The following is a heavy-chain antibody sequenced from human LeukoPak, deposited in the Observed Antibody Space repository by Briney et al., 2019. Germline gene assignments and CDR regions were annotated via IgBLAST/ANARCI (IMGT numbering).Heavy chain of an antibody. CDR1: GFTFSGYW. V-gene: IGHV3-7*01. J-gene: IGHJ6*02. CDR3: ARDEMATSYPYYYGMDV. Sequence: GGSLRHSCAASGFTFSGYWMSWVRQAPGKGLEWVANIKQDGSENYYVDSVKGRFTISRDNAKNSLYLQMNSLRAEDTAVYYCARDEMATSYPYYYGMDVWGQGTTVTVSS. CDR2: IKQDGSEN. D-gene: IGHD5-24*01.